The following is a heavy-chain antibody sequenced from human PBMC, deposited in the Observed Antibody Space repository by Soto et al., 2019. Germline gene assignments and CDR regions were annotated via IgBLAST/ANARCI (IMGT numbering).Heavy chain of an antibody. CDR1: GFTFSSYA. CDR3: AKAGPYYDFWSGPEKYYFDY. D-gene: IGHD3-3*01. J-gene: IGHJ4*02. V-gene: IGHV3-23*01. CDR2: ISGSGGST. Sequence: PGGSLRLSCAASGFTFSSYAMSWVRQAPGKGLEWVSAISGSGGSTYYADSVKGRFTISRDNSKNTLYLQMNSLRAEDTAVYYCAKAGPYYDFWSGPEKYYFDYWGQGTLVTVSS.